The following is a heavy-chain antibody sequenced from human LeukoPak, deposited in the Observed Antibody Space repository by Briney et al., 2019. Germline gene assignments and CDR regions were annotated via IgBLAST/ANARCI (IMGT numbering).Heavy chain of an antibody. CDR2: ISYIGST. CDR1: GGSISSYY. Sequence: PSGTLSLTCTVSGGSISSYYWSWIRQPPGKGLEWIGYISYIGSTNYNPSLKSRVTISVDTSKNQLSLKLSPVTAADTAVYYCARGGIYCGADCYPQWGQGTLVTPSA. CDR3: ARGGIYCGADCYPQ. V-gene: IGHV4-59*01. J-gene: IGHJ4*02. D-gene: IGHD2-21*02.